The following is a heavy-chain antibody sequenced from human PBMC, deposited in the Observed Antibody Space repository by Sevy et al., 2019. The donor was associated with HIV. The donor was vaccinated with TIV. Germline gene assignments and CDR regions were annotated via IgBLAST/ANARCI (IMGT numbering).Heavy chain of an antibody. CDR2: ISYDGTYK. D-gene: IGHD2-8*01. V-gene: IGHV3-30-3*01. CDR3: AGVAVSYCTNDCYHRFDY. CDR1: GFSFSHYA. Sequence: GGSLRLSCAVSGFSFSHYAFHWVRQAPGKGLEWVSLISYDGTYKYYADSVKGRFTMSRDNSMNTLYLQMNSLRGNDTAVYYCAGVAVSYCTNDCYHRFDYWGPGALVTVSS. J-gene: IGHJ4*02.